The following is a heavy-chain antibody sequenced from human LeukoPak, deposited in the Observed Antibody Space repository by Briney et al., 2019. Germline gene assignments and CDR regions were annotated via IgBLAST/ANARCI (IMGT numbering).Heavy chain of an antibody. CDR2: ISAYNDTT. J-gene: IGHJ3*02. CDR3: ARDSPLWFGELSRGDAFDI. D-gene: IGHD3-10*01. CDR1: GYTFTSYG. V-gene: IGHV1-18*01. Sequence: ASVKVSCTASGYTFTSYGISWVRQAPGQGLEWMGWISAYNDTTNYPQKLQGRVTMTTDTSTRTAYMELRSLRSDDTAVYYCARDSPLWFGELSRGDAFDIWGQGTMVTVSS.